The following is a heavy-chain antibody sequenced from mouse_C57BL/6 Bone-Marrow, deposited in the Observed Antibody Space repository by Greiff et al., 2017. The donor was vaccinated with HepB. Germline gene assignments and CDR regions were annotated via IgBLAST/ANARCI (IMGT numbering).Heavy chain of an antibody. J-gene: IGHJ2*01. D-gene: IGHD1-1*01. V-gene: IGHV14-4*01. CDR3: TTDYYGSSYVGY. Sequence: VQLQQSGAELVRPGDSVKLSCTATGFNIPDDYMHWVNKRPEQGLEWMGWIDPENGDTEYASKFQGKATITADTSSNTAYLQLSSLTSEDSAVYYCTTDYYGSSYVGYWGQGTTLTVSA. CDR1: GFNIPDDY. CDR2: IDPENGDT.